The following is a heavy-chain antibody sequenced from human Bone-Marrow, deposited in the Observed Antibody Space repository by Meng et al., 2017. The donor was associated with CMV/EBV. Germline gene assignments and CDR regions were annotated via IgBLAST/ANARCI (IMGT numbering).Heavy chain of an antibody. CDR2: IYYSGST. D-gene: IGHD4-17*01. J-gene: IGHJ4*02. V-gene: IGHV4-61*01. CDR1: GGSVRSGSYY. CDR3: ARIDYGADYFDY. Sequence: VSGGSVRSGSYYWSWVRQPPGKGLEWIRYIYYSGSTNYNPSLKSRVTISVDTSKDQFSLKLSSVTAADTAVYYCARIDYGADYFDYWGQGALVTVSS.